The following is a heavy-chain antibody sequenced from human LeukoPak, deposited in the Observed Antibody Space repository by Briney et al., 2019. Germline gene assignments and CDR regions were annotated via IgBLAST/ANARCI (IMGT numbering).Heavy chain of an antibody. CDR3: AKGGGGYCSSTSCYINY. V-gene: IGHV3-23*01. Sequence: GGSLRLSCAASGFTFSSYAMSWVRRAPGKGLEWVSAISGSGGSTYYADSVKGRFTISRDNSKNTLYLQMNSLRAEDTAVYYCAKGGGGYCSSTSCYINYWGQGTLVTVSS. J-gene: IGHJ4*02. CDR1: GFTFSSYA. D-gene: IGHD2-2*02. CDR2: ISGSGGST.